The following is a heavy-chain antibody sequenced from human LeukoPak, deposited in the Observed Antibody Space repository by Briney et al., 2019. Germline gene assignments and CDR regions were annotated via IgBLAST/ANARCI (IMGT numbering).Heavy chain of an antibody. CDR2: ISYDGSDK. Sequence: GGSLRLSYAASGFTFSSYAMHWVRQAPGKGLEWVAVISYDGSDKYHADSVKGRCTISRDTSKNTVYLQMSSLRADDTAVYYCARDLFKGSRTSVGYFGLDVWGQGTTAIVSS. V-gene: IGHV3-30*04. J-gene: IGHJ6*02. CDR3: ARDLFKGSRTSVGYFGLDV. CDR1: GFTFSSYA. D-gene: IGHD2-2*01.